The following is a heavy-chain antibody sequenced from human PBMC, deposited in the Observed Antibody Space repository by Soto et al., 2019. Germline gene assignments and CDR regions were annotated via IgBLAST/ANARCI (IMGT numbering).Heavy chain of an antibody. CDR1: GFTFSSYA. J-gene: IGHJ3*02. Sequence: GGSLRLSCAASGFTFSSYAMRWVRQDPGKGLEWVSAISGSGGSTYYADSVKGRFTISRDNSKNTLYLQMNSLRAEDTAVYYCAKDPGDYVGRAFDIWGQGTMVTVSS. CDR3: AKDPGDYVGRAFDI. V-gene: IGHV3-23*01. D-gene: IGHD4-17*01. CDR2: ISGSGGST.